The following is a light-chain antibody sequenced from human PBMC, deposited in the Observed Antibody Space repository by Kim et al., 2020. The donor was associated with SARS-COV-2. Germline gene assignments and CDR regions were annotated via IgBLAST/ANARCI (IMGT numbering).Light chain of an antibody. CDR2: YDR. CDR3: QVWDSSSDHHF. V-gene: IGLV3-21*04. Sequence: APGKTARITCGGKNIGIKIVLWYQQKPGQAPILVIYYDRDRPSGIPERFSGSNSGNTATLTISRVDAGDEADYYCQVWDSSSDHHFFGTGTKVTVL. CDR1: NIGIKI. J-gene: IGLJ1*01.